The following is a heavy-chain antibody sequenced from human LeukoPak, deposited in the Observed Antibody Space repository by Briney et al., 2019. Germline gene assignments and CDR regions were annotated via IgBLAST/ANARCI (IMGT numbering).Heavy chain of an antibody. CDR3: ARDRATTVTMGYFDY. CDR2: IYYGGST. Sequence: SETLSLTCTVSGYSISSGYHWGWIRQPPGKGLEWIGSIYYGGSTYYNPSLKSRVTISVDTSKNQFSLKLSSVTAADTAVYYCARDRATTVTMGYFDYWGRGTLVTVSS. D-gene: IGHD4-17*01. V-gene: IGHV4-38-2*02. CDR1: GYSISSGYH. J-gene: IGHJ4*02.